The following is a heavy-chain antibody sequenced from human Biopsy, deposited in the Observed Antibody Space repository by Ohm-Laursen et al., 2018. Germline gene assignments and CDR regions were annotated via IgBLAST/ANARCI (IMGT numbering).Heavy chain of an antibody. D-gene: IGHD3-22*01. CDR3: ARFPLGAYDDSGSYRAVEHWYFDL. Sequence: SSVNVSSKASGGTFTNHAVGWVRRAPGQGLEWVGSSIPLFNTANYADKFQGRVTLTATKSTTTAYMEQSSLRSEDTAIYYCARFPLGAYDDSGSYRAVEHWYFDLWGRGPLVTVSS. J-gene: IGHJ2*01. CDR2: SIPLFNTA. CDR1: GGTFTNHA. V-gene: IGHV1-69*06.